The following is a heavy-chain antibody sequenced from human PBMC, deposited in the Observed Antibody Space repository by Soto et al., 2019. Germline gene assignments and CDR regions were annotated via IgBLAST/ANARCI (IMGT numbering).Heavy chain of an antibody. J-gene: IGHJ4*02. V-gene: IGHV4-34*01. CDR3: ARTGYYDFWSGPYAKFDY. D-gene: IGHD3-3*01. CDR1: GGSFSGYY. CDR2: INHSGST. Sequence: PSETLSLTCAVYGGSFSGYYWSWIRQPPGKGLEWIGEINHSGSTNYNPSLKSRVTISVDTSKNQFSLKLSSVTAADTAVYYCARTGYYDFWSGPYAKFDYWGQGTLVTV.